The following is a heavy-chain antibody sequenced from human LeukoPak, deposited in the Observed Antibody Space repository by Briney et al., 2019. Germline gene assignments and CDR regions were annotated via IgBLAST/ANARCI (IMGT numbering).Heavy chain of an antibody. V-gene: IGHV4-31*03. J-gene: IGHJ6*03. CDR2: IHYRGST. D-gene: IGHD3-10*01. CDR1: GGSISSGDFY. CDR3: ARNKVRVAIPYYYYTVV. Sequence: SQTLSLTCTVSGGSISSGDFYWNWVRHHPGKGLEWIGYIHYRGSTYYNPSLQSRVSMSVDTSKNQFSLKLTSATAADTAVYYCARNKVRVAIPYYYYTVVWGKGTTVTVSS.